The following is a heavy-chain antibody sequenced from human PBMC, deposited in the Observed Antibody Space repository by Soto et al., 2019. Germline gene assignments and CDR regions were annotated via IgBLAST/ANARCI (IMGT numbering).Heavy chain of an antibody. CDR2: ARNKANDYTT. CDR1: VFTFSDHH. CDR3: ARLMGTSFDL. J-gene: IGHJ4*02. D-gene: IGHD2-8*01. V-gene: IGHV3-72*01. Sequence: GPLRLSGAAPVFTFSDHHMDWVRQAPGKGLEWVGRARNKANDYTTAYAASVRGRFTISRDDSKNSLSLQMNSLKTEDTAVYFCARLMGTSFDLWGQGTLVTVSS.